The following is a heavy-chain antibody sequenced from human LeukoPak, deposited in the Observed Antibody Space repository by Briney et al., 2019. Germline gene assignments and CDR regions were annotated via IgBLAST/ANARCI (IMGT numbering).Heavy chain of an antibody. J-gene: IGHJ4*02. CDR2: ISAQHGQT. CDR3: AGSLGYCTSNVCYLKY. Sequence: VASVKVSCKTSGYSENFYGITWVRQVAGQGLEWMGWISAQHGQTEYAPNSQDRVTMTTDTDTNTAYMELRSLRADDTAVYYCAGSLGYCTSNVCYLKYWGQGTLVTVSS. CDR1: GYSENFYG. V-gene: IGHV1-18*01. D-gene: IGHD2-8*01.